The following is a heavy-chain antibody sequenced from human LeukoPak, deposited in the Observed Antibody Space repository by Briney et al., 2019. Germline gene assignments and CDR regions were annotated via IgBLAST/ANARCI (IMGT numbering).Heavy chain of an antibody. CDR2: VFYSGGT. J-gene: IGHJ5*02. CDR3: ARDSPWFDP. Sequence: PSETLSLTCTVSGGSISSSNYYWGWIRQPPGKGLEWIGSVFYSGGTYYNPSLKSRVTISVETSKNQFSLKLRSVTAADTAVYYCARDSPWFDPWGQGTLVTVSS. CDR1: GGSISSSNYY. V-gene: IGHV4-39*02.